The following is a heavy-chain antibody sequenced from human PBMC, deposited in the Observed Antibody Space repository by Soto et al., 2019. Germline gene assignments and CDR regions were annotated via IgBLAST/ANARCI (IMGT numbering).Heavy chain of an antibody. J-gene: IGHJ1*01. CDR2: ISNDGNKK. D-gene: IGHD6-19*01. CDR3: AKDLSSGWYRPEYFHH. V-gene: IGHV3-30*18. Sequence: GGSLRLSCAASGFTFSSFGMHWVRQAPGKGLEWVAVISNDGNKKYYADSVKGRFTISRDNSKNTLYLQMNSLRAEDTAVYYCAKDLSSGWYRPEYFHHWGQGTLVTVSS. CDR1: GFTFSSFG.